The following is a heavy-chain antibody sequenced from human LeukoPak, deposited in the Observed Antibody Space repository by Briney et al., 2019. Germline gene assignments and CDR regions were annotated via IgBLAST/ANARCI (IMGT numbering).Heavy chain of an antibody. CDR3: ARAVLETSYYMDV. CDR1: GFTFSSYS. CDR2: ISSSSSYI. D-gene: IGHD2-8*02. V-gene: IGHV3-21*01. J-gene: IGHJ6*03. Sequence: GGSLRLSCAASGFTFSSYSMNWVRQAPGKGLEWVSTISSSSSYIYYADSVKGRFTISRDNAKNSLYLQMNSLRAEDTAVYYCARAVLETSYYMDVWGKGTTVTVSS.